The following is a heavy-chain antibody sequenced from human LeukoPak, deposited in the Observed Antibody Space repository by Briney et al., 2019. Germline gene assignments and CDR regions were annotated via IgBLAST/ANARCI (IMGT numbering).Heavy chain of an antibody. V-gene: IGHV1-69*05. CDR3: ARTQSIAARRYYYYYMDV. D-gene: IGHD6-6*01. CDR1: GGTFSSYA. CDR2: IIPIFGTA. Sequence: SVKVSCKASGGTFSSYAISWVRQAPGQGLEWMGGIIPIFGTANYAQKFQGRVTITTDESTSTAYMELSSLRSEDTAVYYCARTQSIAARRYYYYYMDVWGKGTTVTVSS. J-gene: IGHJ6*03.